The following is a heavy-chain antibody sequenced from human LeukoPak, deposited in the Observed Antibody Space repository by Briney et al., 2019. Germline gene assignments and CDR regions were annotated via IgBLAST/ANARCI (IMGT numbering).Heavy chain of an antibody. CDR3: ARLICLLGISYAY. CDR1: GFTFSSYS. J-gene: IGHJ4*02. Sequence: KPRGSLRLSCAASGFTFSSYSMNWVRQAPRNGLGWVSSTSSSSSYIYYADSVKGRFTISRDNAETSLYLQRNRLRAESSAVYYYARLICLLGISYAYWVQGSVDSVSS. D-gene: IGHD3-9*01. CDR2: TSSSSSYI. V-gene: IGHV3-21*01.